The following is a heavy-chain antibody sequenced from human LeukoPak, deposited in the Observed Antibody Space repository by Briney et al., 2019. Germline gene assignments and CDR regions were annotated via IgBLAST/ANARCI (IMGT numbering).Heavy chain of an antibody. V-gene: IGHV3-23*01. D-gene: IGHD4-17*01. CDR3: ARDREGYGDFGDY. CDR2: VSGTGESK. Sequence: GGSLRLSCAASGFTFAGYAMNWVRQAPGKGLEWISVVSGTGESKYYADSVKGRSTISRDNSKNTLFLQMNSLKAEDTAVYYCARDREGYGDFGDYWGQGPLVTVS. J-gene: IGHJ4*02. CDR1: GFTFAGYA.